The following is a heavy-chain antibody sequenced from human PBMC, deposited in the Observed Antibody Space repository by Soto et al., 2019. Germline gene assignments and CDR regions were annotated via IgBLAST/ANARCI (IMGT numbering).Heavy chain of an antibody. CDR2: ISGSGGST. CDR3: AKDGGSSVFSEGAFDN. J-gene: IGHJ3*02. V-gene: IGHV3-23*01. D-gene: IGHD6-6*01. CDR1: GFTFSSYA. Sequence: EVQLLESGGGLVQPGGSLRLSCAASGFTFSSYAMSWVRQAPGKGLEWVSAISGSGGSTYYADSVKGRFTISRDNSKNTLNLQMNSLRAEDTAVYYCAKDGGSSVFSEGAFDNWGQGTMVTVSS.